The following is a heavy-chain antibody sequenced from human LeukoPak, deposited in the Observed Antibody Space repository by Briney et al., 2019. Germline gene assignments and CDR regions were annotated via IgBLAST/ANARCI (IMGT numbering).Heavy chain of an antibody. D-gene: IGHD6-19*01. CDR1: GFSFGDYA. Sequence: GGSLRLSCAASGFSFGDYAMHWVRQAPGKGLEWASGISWNSDRIGYADSAKGRFTISRENAKNSLYLQMNSLRPEDTALYYCAKLGLPSSSGWIHYFDYWGQGTLVTVSS. CDR3: AKLGLPSSSGWIHYFDY. V-gene: IGHV3-9*01. J-gene: IGHJ4*02. CDR2: ISWNSDRI.